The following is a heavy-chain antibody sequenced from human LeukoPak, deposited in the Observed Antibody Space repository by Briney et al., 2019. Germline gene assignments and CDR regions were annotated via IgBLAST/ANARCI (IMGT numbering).Heavy chain of an antibody. D-gene: IGHD6-19*01. J-gene: IGHJ4*02. CDR2: IYYSGST. CDR3: ARYEQWLAFDY. Sequence: PSETLSLTCTVSGGSLSSGDYYWRWIRQPPGKGLEWIGYIYYSGSTYYNPSLKSRVTISVDTSKNQFSLKLSSVTAADTAVYYCARYEQWLAFDYWGQGTLVTVSS. CDR1: GGSLSSGDYY. V-gene: IGHV4-30-4*01.